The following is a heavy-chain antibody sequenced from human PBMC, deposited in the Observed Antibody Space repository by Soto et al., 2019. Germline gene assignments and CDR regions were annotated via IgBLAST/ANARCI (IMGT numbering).Heavy chain of an antibody. V-gene: IGHV1-69*12. Sequence: QVQLVQSGAEVKKPGSSVKVSCKASGGTFSSYAISWVRQAPGQGLEWMGGIIPIFGTANYAQKFQGRVTITADESTSTAYMELSSLRAEDTAVYYCARGGAGDYGDYYPFDYWGQGTLVTVSS. CDR3: ARGGAGDYGDYYPFDY. CDR2: IIPIFGTA. CDR1: GGTFSSYA. J-gene: IGHJ4*02. D-gene: IGHD4-17*01.